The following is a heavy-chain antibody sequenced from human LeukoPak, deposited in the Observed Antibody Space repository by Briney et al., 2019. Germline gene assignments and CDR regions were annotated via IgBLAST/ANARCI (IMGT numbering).Heavy chain of an antibody. J-gene: IGHJ4*02. CDR2: INHSGST. V-gene: IGHV4-34*01. CDR3: ARGRSPREYYYDSSGSSYFDY. Sequence: SSETLSLTCAVYGGSFSGYYWSWIRQPPGKGLEWIGEINHSGSTNYNPSLKSRVTISVDTSKNQFSLKLSSVTAADTAVYYCARGRSPREYYYDSSGSSYFDYWGRGTLVTVSS. CDR1: GGSFSGYY. D-gene: IGHD3-22*01.